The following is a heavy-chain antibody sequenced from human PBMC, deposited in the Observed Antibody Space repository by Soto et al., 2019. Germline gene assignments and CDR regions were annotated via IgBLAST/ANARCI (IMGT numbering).Heavy chain of an antibody. V-gene: IGHV4-4*02. J-gene: IGHJ6*04. Sequence: SETLSLTCAVSGGSISSSNWWSWVRQPPGKGLEWIGEIYHSGSTNYNPSLKSRVTISVDKSKNQFSLKLSSVTAADTAVDYSARVKGGLGELYYYGMDVWGKGTTVTPS. CDR2: IYHSGST. CDR3: ARVKGGLGELYYYGMDV. CDR1: GGSISSSNW. D-gene: IGHD3-16*01.